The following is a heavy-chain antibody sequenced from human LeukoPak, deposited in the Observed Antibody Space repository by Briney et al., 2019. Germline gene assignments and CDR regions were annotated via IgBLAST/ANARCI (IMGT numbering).Heavy chain of an antibody. CDR3: ARRGNWNCFGY. Sequence: PSETLSLTCTVSGGSISGYYWSWIRQPPGKGLEWIGEINHSGSTNYNPSLKSRVTISVDTSKNQFSLKLSSVTAADTAVYYCARRGNWNCFGYWGQGTLVTVSS. V-gene: IGHV4-34*01. CDR1: GGSISGYY. CDR2: INHSGST. D-gene: IGHD1-7*01. J-gene: IGHJ4*02.